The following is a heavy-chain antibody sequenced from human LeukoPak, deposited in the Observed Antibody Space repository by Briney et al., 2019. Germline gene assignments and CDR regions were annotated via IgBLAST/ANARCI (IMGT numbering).Heavy chain of an antibody. J-gene: IGHJ3*02. D-gene: IGHD2-15*01. V-gene: IGHV3-66*01. Sequence: AGGSLRLSCAASGFTVSSNYMSWVRQAPGKGLEWVSVIYSGGSTYYADSVKGRFTISRDNSKNTLYLQMNSMRAEDTAVYYCAREEVVVAVRALGAFDIWGQGTMVTVSS. CDR1: GFTVSSNY. CDR2: IYSGGST. CDR3: AREEVVVAVRALGAFDI.